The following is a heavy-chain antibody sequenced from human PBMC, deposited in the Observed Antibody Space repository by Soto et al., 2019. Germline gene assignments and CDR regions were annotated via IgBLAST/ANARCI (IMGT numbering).Heavy chain of an antibody. CDR1: GYSFTDYH. D-gene: IGHD4-4*01. Sequence: ASVKVSCKASGYSFTDYHIHWVRQAPGQGLEWLGRINPKSGGTSTAQKFQGWVTMTTDTSISTASMELTRLTSDDTAIYYCARGDSTEFSNAVCSFFYNHDMDVWGQGTTVTVSS. V-gene: IGHV1-2*04. CDR3: ARGDSTEFSNAVCSFFYNHDMDV. CDR2: INPKSGGT. J-gene: IGHJ6*02.